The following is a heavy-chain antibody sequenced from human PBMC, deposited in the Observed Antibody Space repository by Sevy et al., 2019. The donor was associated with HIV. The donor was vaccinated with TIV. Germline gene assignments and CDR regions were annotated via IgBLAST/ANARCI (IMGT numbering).Heavy chain of an antibody. CDR3: AREWGITMTNAFDI. J-gene: IGHJ3*02. Sequence: ASVKVSCKASGYTFTGYYMVWVRQAPGQGLEWMGRINPNSGGTNYAQKFQGRVTMTRDTSISTAYMELSSLRSDDTAVYYCAREWGITMTNAFDIWGQGPMVTVSS. CDR1: GYTFTGYY. D-gene: IGHD3-22*01. CDR2: INPNSGGT. V-gene: IGHV1-2*06.